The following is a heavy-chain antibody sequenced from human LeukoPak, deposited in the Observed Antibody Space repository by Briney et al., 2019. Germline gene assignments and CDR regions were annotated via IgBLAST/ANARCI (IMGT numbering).Heavy chain of an antibody. J-gene: IGHJ4*02. V-gene: IGHV4-38-2*02. CDR1: GYSISSDYY. CDR3: ARGCDGYNSY. CDR2: INHSGST. D-gene: IGHD5-24*01. Sequence: SETLSLTCTVSGYSISSDYYWGWIRQPPGKGLEWIGEINHSGSTNYNPSLKSRVTISVDTSKNQFSLKLSSVTAADTAVYYCARGCDGYNSYWGQGTLVTVSS.